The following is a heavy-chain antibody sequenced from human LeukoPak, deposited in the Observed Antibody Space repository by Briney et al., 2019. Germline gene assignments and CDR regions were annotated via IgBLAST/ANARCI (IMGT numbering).Heavy chain of an antibody. CDR3: ARLPVVPAAIIYYYYYYMDV. CDR2: IYSGGST. CDR1: GFTVSSNY. V-gene: IGHV3-53*01. D-gene: IGHD2-2*01. Sequence: PWGSLRLSCAASGFTVSSNYMSWVRQAPGKGLEWVSVIYSGGSTYYADSVKGRFTISRDNSKNTLYLQMNSLRAEDTAVYYCARLPVVPAAIIYYYYYYMDVWGKGTTVTVSS. J-gene: IGHJ6*03.